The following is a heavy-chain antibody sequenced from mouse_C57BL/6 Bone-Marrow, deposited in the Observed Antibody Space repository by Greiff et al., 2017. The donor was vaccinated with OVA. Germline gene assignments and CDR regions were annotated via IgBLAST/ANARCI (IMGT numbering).Heavy chain of an antibody. CDR1: GYAFSSSW. J-gene: IGHJ4*01. D-gene: IGHD2-3*01. V-gene: IGHV1-82*01. CDR3: ARAYDGSGYAMDY. CDR2: IYPGDGDT. Sequence: QVQLQQSGPELVKPGASVKISCKASGYAFSSSWMNWVKQRPGKGLEWIGRIYPGDGDTNYNGKFKGKATLTADKSSSTAYMQLSSLTSVDSAVYFCARAYDGSGYAMDYWGQGTSVTVSS.